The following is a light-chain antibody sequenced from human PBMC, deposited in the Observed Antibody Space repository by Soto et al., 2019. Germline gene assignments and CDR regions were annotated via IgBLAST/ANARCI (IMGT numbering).Light chain of an antibody. CDR2: DNN. J-gene: IGLJ2*01. CDR3: GTWDSSLSAL. V-gene: IGLV1-51*01. CDR1: SSNIGNNY. Sequence: QPVLTQPPSVSAAPGQKVTISCSGSSSNIGNNYVSWYQHLPGTAPKLLIYDNNKRPSGIPDRFSGSKSGTSATLGITGLXXXXXXDYYCGTWDSSLSALFGGGTKLTVL.